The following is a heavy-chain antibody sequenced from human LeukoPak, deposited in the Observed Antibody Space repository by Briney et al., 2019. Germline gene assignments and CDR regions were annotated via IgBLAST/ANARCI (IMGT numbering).Heavy chain of an antibody. V-gene: IGHV3-7*03. CDR3: ARRGSSSWPNWFDP. Sequence: GGSLRLSCAASGFTFSSYWMTWVRQTPGKGLEWVANIKQDGSEKYYVDSVKGRFTISRDNAKNSLYLQMNSLRAEDTAVYYCARRGSSSWPNWFDPWGQGTLVTVSS. J-gene: IGHJ5*02. D-gene: IGHD6-13*01. CDR2: IKQDGSEK. CDR1: GFTFSSYW.